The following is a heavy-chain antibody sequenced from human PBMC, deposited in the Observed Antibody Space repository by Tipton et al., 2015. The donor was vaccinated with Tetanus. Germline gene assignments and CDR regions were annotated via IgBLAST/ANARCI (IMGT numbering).Heavy chain of an antibody. CDR1: GASVSRSSHY. V-gene: IGHV4-61*01. Sequence: TLSLTCTVSGASVSRSSHYWTWIRQPPGKELEWVGYVYYSGSTNYHPSLKGRLTISVDTSKNQFSLNLRSVITADTAVYYCARANNDYPKKGPFDYWGKGIRVPVSS. CDR2: VYYSGST. CDR3: ARANNDYPKKGPFDY. J-gene: IGHJ4*02. D-gene: IGHD5-12*01.